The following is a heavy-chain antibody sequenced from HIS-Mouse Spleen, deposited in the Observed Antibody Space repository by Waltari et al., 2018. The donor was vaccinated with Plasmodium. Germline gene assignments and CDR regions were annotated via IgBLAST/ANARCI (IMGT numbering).Heavy chain of an antibody. D-gene: IGHD6-13*01. CDR3: ARVLGYKAAAGTFVEYFQH. Sequence: QVQLVQSGAEVKKPGASVKVSCKASGYTFTGYYIHWVRKAPGQGLEWRVWFNPNRGGTNYAQKFQGRVTMTRDTSISTAYMELSRLRSDDTAVYYCARVLGYKAAAGTFVEYFQHWGQGTLVTVSS. CDR2: FNPNRGGT. CDR1: GYTFTGYY. J-gene: IGHJ1*01. V-gene: IGHV1-2*02.